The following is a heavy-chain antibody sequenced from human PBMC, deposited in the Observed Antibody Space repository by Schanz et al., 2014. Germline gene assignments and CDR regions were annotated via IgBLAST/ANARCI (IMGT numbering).Heavy chain of an antibody. CDR2: IKHDGSVK. D-gene: IGHD6-13*01. J-gene: IGHJ4*02. CDR1: GFTFRGYA. Sequence: EVQLVESGGGLVKPGGSLRLSCAASGFTFRGYAMSWVRQAPGRGLEWVANIKHDGSVKDYVDSVEGRFTISRDNAKRSLFLQMNSLRVEDTAVDFCVSQTGSPNYWGQGTLVTVSS. V-gene: IGHV3-7*01. CDR3: VSQTGSPNY.